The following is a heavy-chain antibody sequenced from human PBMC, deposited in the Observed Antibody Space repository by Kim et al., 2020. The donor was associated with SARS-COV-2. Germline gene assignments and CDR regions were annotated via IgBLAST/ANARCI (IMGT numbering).Heavy chain of an antibody. D-gene: IGHD3-3*01. CDR1: GFTFSSYS. Sequence: GGSLRLSCAASGFTFSSYSMNWVRQAPGKGLEWVSYISSSSSTIYYADSVKGRFTISRDNAKNSLYLQMNSLRDEDTAVYYCAREASITIFGVVTQRYNWFDPWGQGTLVTVSS. V-gene: IGHV3-48*02. CDR2: ISSSSSTI. J-gene: IGHJ5*02. CDR3: AREASITIFGVVTQRYNWFDP.